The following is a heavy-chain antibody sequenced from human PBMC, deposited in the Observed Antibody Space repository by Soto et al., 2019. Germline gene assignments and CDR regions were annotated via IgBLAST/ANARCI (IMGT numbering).Heavy chain of an antibody. Sequence: QVQLVQSGSEVKKPGSSVKVSCKASGDTVIFYYINWVREAPGLGLEWMGRINPILSMSNYAQRFQGRVTMTADKSTSTAYMELSSLRSEDTAMYYCASSYGSGYRAFDYWGQGALVTVSS. CDR2: INPILSMS. V-gene: IGHV1-69*02. D-gene: IGHD3-10*01. CDR3: ASSYGSGYRAFDY. CDR1: GDTVIFYY. J-gene: IGHJ4*02.